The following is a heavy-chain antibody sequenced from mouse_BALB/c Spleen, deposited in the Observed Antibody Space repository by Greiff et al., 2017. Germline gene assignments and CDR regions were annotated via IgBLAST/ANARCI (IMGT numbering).Heavy chain of an antibody. CDR3: ARELGHGWYFDV. CDR2: ISDGGSYT. D-gene: IGHD4-1*01. J-gene: IGHJ1*01. V-gene: IGHV5-6*01. CDR1: GFTFSSYG. Sequence: EVKLMESGGDLVKPGGSLKLSCAASGFTFSSYGMSWVRQTPDKRLEWVATISDGGSYTYYPDSVKGRFTISRDNAKNNLYLQMSSLKSEDTAMYYCARELGHGWYFDVWGAGTTVTVSS.